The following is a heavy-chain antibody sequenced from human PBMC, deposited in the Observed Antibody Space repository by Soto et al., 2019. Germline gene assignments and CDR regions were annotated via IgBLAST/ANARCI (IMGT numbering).Heavy chain of an antibody. CDR3: ARDREYSSNRFDP. CDR1: GYTFTSYS. V-gene: IGHV1-18*01. J-gene: IGHJ5*02. Sequence: ASVKVSCKASGYTFTSYSVTWVRQAPGQGLQWMGWVSAYNGNTNYAQQLQGRVTMTTDTSTSTAYMELRSLRSDDTAVYYCARDREYSSNRFDPWGQGTLVTVSS. CDR2: VSAYNGNT. D-gene: IGHD6-6*01.